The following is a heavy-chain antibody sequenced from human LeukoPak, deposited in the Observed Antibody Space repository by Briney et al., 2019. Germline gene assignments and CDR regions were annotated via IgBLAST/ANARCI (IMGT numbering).Heavy chain of an antibody. CDR3: AKGHYYDSSGYSHFDY. Sequence: GGSLRLSCAASGFTFSSDAMSWVRQAPGKGLEWVSAISGSGGSTNYADSVKGRFTISRDNSKNTLYLQMNSLRAEDTAVYYCAKGHYYDSSGYSHFDYWGQGTLVTVSS. CDR2: ISGSGGST. J-gene: IGHJ4*02. CDR1: GFTFSSDA. D-gene: IGHD3-22*01. V-gene: IGHV3-23*01.